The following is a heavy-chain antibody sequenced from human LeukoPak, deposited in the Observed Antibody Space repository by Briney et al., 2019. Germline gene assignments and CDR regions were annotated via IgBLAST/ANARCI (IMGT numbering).Heavy chain of an antibody. V-gene: IGHV1-2*02. D-gene: IGHD4-23*01. CDR2: ISPNSGGT. CDR3: ARNYGGTSKYFDY. J-gene: IGHJ4*02. CDR1: VYSFNDYY. Sequence: GASVTVSCKASVYSFNDYYIHWVRQAPGQGLEWMGWISPNSGGTNYAQNFQGRVTMTRDTSITTAYTELSGLTSDDTALYYCARNYGGTSKYFDYWGQGTLVTVSS.